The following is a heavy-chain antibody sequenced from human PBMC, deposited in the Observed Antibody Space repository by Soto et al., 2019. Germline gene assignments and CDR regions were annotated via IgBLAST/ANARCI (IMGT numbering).Heavy chain of an antibody. CDR3: ARRRGSSGWKTNFDF. CDR2: IYNDGSST. J-gene: IGHJ4*02. Sequence: PGGSLRLSCAASGFTFSSYWMHWVRQAPGKGLVWVSRIYNDGSSTSYADSVKGRFTISRDNAKNTLYLQMNRLRAEDTAVYYCARRRGSSGWKTNFDFWGQGT. D-gene: IGHD6-19*01. V-gene: IGHV3-74*01. CDR1: GFTFSSYW.